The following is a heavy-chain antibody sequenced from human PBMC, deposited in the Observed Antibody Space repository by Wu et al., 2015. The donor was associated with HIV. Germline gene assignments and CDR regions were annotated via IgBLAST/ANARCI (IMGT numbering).Heavy chain of an antibody. CDR1: GYTFSNYG. CDR2: ISAENGNT. CDR3: ARGGDYYGSGLTGFDP. Sequence: QVQLVQSGAELKKPGASVKVSCKASGYTFSNYGVTWVRQAPGQGLEWMGWISAENGNTNYAQKFQGRVTLTTDTSTNTAYMELRTLRSDDTAVYYCARGGDYYGSGLTGFDPWGQGTLVIVSS. D-gene: IGHD3-10*01. V-gene: IGHV1-18*01. J-gene: IGHJ5*02.